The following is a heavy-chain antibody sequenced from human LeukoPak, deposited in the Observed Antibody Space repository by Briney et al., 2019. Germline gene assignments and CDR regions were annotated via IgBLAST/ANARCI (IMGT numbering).Heavy chain of an antibody. CDR2: INNGGST. D-gene: IGHD4-17*01. CDR1: GFTFSNYA. J-gene: IGHJ4*02. V-gene: IGHV3-23*01. Sequence: PGGSLRLSCAASGFTFSNYAMTWVRQAPGMGLEWVSGINNGGSTFYADSMKGRFTISRDNSKNTLYLQMNSLRVEDTAVYYCVKDGGGAWAHFDCWGQGTLVTVSS. CDR3: VKDGGGAWAHFDC.